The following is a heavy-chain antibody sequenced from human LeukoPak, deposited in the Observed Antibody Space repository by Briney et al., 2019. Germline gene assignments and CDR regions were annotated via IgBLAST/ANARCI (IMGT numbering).Heavy chain of an antibody. CDR3: ARAPWSSSSGSDY. CDR2: ISSSSSYI. D-gene: IGHD6-6*01. J-gene: IGHJ4*02. Sequence: GGSLRLSCAASGFTFSSYSMNWVRQAPGKGLEWVSSISSSSSYIYYADSVKGRFTISRDNAMNSLYLQMNSLRAEDTAVYYCARAPWSSSSGSDYWGQGTLVTVSS. CDR1: GFTFSSYS. V-gene: IGHV3-21*01.